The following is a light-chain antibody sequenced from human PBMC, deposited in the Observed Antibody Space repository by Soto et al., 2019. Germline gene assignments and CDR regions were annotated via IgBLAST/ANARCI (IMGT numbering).Light chain of an antibody. CDR3: SSYTSSSTVV. J-gene: IGLJ2*01. V-gene: IGLV2-14*01. CDR1: SSGSIASNY. CDR2: DVS. Sequence: LTQPHSVSESPGKTVTISCTRSSGSIASNYVQWYQQHPGKAPKLLISDVSNRPSGVSSRFSGSKSGNTASLTISGLQAEDEADYYCSSYTSSSTVVFGSGTKLTVL.